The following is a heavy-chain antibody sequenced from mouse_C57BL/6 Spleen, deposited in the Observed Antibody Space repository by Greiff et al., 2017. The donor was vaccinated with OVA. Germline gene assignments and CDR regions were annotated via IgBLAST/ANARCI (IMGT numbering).Heavy chain of an antibody. V-gene: IGHV1-72*01. J-gene: IGHJ3*01. CDR2: IDPSSGGT. D-gene: IGHD2-2*01. CDR3: ARERSFYYGYDGFAY. Sequence: QVQLQQPGAELVKPGASVKLSCKASGYTFTSYWMHWVKQRPGRGLEWIGRIDPSSGGTKYNEKFKSKATLTVDKPSSTAYMQLSSLTSEDSAAYYCARERSFYYGYDGFAYWGQGTLVTVSA. CDR1: GYTFTSYW.